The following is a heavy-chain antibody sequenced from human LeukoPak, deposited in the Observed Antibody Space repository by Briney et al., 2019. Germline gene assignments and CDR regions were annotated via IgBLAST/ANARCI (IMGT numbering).Heavy chain of an antibody. V-gene: IGHV3-48*02. CDR3: ARGFGDPNGWFDP. CDR2: ISTSRGTI. CDR1: GFTFSSYN. Sequence: PGRSLRLSCAASGFTFSSYNMNWVRQARGKGLEWVSYISTSRGTIYYADSVKGRFTISRDNVKNSLYLQMNSLRDEDTAVYYCARGFGDPNGWFDPGGQGTLDTVSS. J-gene: IGHJ5*02. D-gene: IGHD3-10*01.